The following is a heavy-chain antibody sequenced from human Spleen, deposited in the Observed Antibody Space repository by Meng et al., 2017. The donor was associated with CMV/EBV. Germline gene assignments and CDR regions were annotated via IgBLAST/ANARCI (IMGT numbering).Heavy chain of an antibody. J-gene: IGHJ4*02. D-gene: IGHD1-14*01. CDR1: GFTFDDYT. V-gene: IGHV3-43*01. CDR3: ACTTEPRNY. CDR2: ISWDGGST. Sequence: GGSLRLSCAASGFTFDDYTMHWVRQAPGKGLEWVSLISWDGGSTYYADSVRGRFIISRDNAKSSLYLQLNSLRAEDTAVYYCACTTEPRNYWGQGTLVTVSS.